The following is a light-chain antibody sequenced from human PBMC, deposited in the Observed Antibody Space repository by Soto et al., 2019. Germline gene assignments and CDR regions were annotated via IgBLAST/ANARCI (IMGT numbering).Light chain of an antibody. Sequence: DIQMTQSPSSLSASVGDRVTITCRASQGIRNDLGWYQQKPGKAPKRLIYAASSLQSGVPSRFSGSGSGTEFTLTISSLQPEDVATYYCQNYNIAPSWTFGQGTKVDIK. CDR2: AAS. J-gene: IGKJ1*01. CDR3: QNYNIAPSWT. V-gene: IGKV1-17*01. CDR1: QGIRND.